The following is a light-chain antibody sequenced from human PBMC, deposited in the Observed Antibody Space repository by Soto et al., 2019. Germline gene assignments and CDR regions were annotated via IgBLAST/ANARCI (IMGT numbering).Light chain of an antibody. CDR1: QSVNHH. V-gene: IGKV3-20*01. CDR3: QQYGSSRA. CDR2: DAS. Sequence: EIVLTQSPTPLSLSPGKRATLPCRASQSVNHHLAWYQHKPGQTPRLLIYDASKRATGIPARFSGSGSGTVFTLTISRLEPEDFAVYYCQQYGSSRAFGPGTKVDIK. J-gene: IGKJ3*01.